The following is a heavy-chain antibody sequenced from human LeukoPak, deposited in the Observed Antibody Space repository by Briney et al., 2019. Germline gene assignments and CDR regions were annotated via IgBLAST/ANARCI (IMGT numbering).Heavy chain of an antibody. D-gene: IGHD3-22*01. J-gene: IGHJ1*01. CDR1: GYTFTSYG. Sequence: ASVKVSCKASGYTFTSYGISWVRQAPGQGLEWMGWISAYIGNTNYAQKLQGRVTMTTDTSTSTAYMDLRSLRSDDTAVYYCATISSDSSGYYYVGFFQHWGQGTLVTVSS. V-gene: IGHV1-18*01. CDR2: ISAYIGNT. CDR3: ATISSDSSGYYYVGFFQH.